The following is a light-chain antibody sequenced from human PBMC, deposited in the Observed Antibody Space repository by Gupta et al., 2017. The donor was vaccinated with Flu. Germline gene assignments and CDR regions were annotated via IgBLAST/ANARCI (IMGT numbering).Light chain of an antibody. Sequence: VTPGEPASISCRSSQSLLYSNGYNYLDWYLQKPGQSPQLLIYLGSNRASGVPDRFSGSGSGTDFTLKISRVEAEDVGVYYCMQALRTPYTFGQGTKLEIK. V-gene: IGKV2-28*01. CDR1: QSLLYSNGYNY. CDR3: MQALRTPYT. J-gene: IGKJ2*01. CDR2: LGS.